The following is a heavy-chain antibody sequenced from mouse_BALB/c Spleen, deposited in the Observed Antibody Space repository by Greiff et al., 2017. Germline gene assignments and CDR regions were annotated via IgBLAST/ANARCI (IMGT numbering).Heavy chain of an antibody. V-gene: IGHV5-4*02. CDR2: ISDGGSYS. CDR3: ARGVYYDYDGLAY. J-gene: IGHJ3*01. D-gene: IGHD2-4*01. Sequence: EVQVVESGGGLVKPGGSLKLSCAASGFTFSDYYMYWVRQTPEKRLEWVATISDGGSYSYYPDSVKVRFTISRDNAKNNLYLQMSSLKSEDTAMYYCARGVYYDYDGLAYWGQGTLVTVSA. CDR1: GFTFSDYY.